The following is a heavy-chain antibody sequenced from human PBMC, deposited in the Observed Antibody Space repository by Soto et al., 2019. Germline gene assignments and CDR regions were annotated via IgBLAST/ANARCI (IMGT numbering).Heavy chain of an antibody. V-gene: IGHV1-69*13. D-gene: IGHD5-18*01. CDR2: IIPIFGTA. J-gene: IGHJ6*02. Sequence: ASVKVSCKASGGTFSSYAISWVRQAPGQGLEWMGGIIPIFGTANYAQKFQGRVTITADESTSTAYMELSSLRSEDTAVYYCARSEIQRWIGYGMDVWGQGTTVTVSS. CDR1: GGTFSSYA. CDR3: ARSEIQRWIGYGMDV.